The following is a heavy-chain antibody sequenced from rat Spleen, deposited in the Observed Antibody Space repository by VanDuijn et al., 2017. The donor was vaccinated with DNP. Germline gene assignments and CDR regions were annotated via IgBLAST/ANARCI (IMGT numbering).Heavy chain of an antibody. J-gene: IGHJ3*01. CDR1: EFTFSNYG. CDR2: ISYDARTT. V-gene: IGHV5-29*01. Sequence: EVQLVESGGGLVQPGRSLKLSCAASEFTFSNYGMAWVRQAPTKGLEWVATISYDARTTYYRDSVKGRFNISRDNAKNTLYLQTDSLRSEDTATYYCTSHGYNSDEFSYWGQGTLVTVSS. CDR3: TSHGYNSDEFSY. D-gene: IGHD1-9*01.